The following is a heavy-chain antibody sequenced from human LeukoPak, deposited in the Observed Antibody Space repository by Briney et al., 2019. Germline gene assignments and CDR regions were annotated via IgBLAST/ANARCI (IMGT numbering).Heavy chain of an antibody. CDR3: ARGLRLPSRSSPAVPHV. D-gene: IGHD2-2*01. CDR1: GGSFSDYY. Sequence: SETLSLTCAVYGGSFSDYYWNWIRQPPGNGLEWIGEINHSGTTNYNPSFKSRVTISVDRSKNQFSLRLSAVTAADTAVYHCARGLRLPSRSSPAVPHVWGKGTTVTVSA. J-gene: IGHJ6*04. CDR2: INHSGTT. V-gene: IGHV4-34*01.